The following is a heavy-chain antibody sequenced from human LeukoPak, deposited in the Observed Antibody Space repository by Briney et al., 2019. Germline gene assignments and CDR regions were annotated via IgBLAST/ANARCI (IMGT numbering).Heavy chain of an antibody. CDR3: ARDKAHLAAAGFIDY. CDR2: IKPDGSEK. CDR1: GFTFSSYW. V-gene: IGHV3-7*01. Sequence: GGSLRLSCAASGFTFSSYWMSWVRQAPGKGLEWVANIKPDGSEKCYVDSVKGRFTISRDNAKNSLYLQMNSLRAEDTAVYYCARDKAHLAAAGFIDYWGQGTLVTVSS. D-gene: IGHD6-13*01. J-gene: IGHJ4*02.